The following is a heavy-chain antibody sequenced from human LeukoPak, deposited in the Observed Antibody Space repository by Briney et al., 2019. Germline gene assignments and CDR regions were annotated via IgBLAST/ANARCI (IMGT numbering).Heavy chain of an antibody. CDR2: IIPNFGTA. Sequence: SVKVSCKASGGTFSSYTISWVRQAPGQGLEWMGGIIPNFGTANYAQKFQGRVTITADESTSTAYMELSSLRSEDTAVYYCARDVYDFWSGYGDDAFDIWGQGTMVTVSS. CDR1: GGTFSSYT. J-gene: IGHJ3*02. CDR3: ARDVYDFWSGYGDDAFDI. D-gene: IGHD3-3*01. V-gene: IGHV1-69*13.